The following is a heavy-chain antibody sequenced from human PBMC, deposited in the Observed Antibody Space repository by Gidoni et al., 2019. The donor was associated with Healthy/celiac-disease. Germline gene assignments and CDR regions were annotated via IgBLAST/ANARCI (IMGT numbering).Heavy chain of an antibody. J-gene: IGHJ6*02. D-gene: IGHD6-19*01. CDR1: GSTFDDYT. V-gene: IGHV3-43*01. CDR3: AKDIAVAGQYYYYGMDV. CDR2: ISWECCST. Sequence: EVKLVESGGVVVQTGGSLRLSCAAYGSTFDDYTMHWVRPAPGKGREWVSLISWECCSTYYADSVNGRFTISRDNSKNSLYLQMNSLRTEDTALYYCAKDIAVAGQYYYYGMDVGGQGTTVTGSS.